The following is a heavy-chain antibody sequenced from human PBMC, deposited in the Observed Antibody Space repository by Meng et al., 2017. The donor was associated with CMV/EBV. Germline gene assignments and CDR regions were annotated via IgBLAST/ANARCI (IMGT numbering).Heavy chain of an antibody. V-gene: IGHV3-49*04. CDR1: GFTFGDYA. CDR2: IRSKAYGGTT. D-gene: IGHD6-13*01. CDR3: TANSGYSSSWFPGWFDP. Sequence: GESLKISCTASGFTFGDYAMSWVRQAPGKGLEWVGFIRSKAYGGTTEYAASVRGRFTISRDDSKSIAYLQMNSLKAEDTDVYYCTANSGYSSSWFPGWFDPWGQGTLVTVSS. J-gene: IGHJ5*02.